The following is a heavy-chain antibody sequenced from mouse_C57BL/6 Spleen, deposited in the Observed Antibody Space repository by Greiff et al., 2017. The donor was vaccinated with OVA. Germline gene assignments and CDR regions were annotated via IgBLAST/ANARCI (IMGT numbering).Heavy chain of an antibody. CDR3: TTDNYHAY. Sequence: EVKLMESGAELVRPGASVKLSCTASGFNIKDDYMHWVKQRPEQGLEWIGWIDPENGDTEYASKFQGKATITADTSSNTAYLQLSSLTSEDTAVYYCTTDNYHAYWGQGTLVTVSA. CDR1: GFNIKDDY. CDR2: IDPENGDT. J-gene: IGHJ3*01. D-gene: IGHD1-3*01. V-gene: IGHV14-4*01.